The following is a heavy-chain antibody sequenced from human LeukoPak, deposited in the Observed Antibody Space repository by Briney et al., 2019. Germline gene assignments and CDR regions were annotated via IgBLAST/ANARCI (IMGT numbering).Heavy chain of an antibody. CDR2: ITGSGGDT. Sequence: PGGSLRLSCAASGFTFSSYSMSWVRQAPGKGLEWVSSITGSGGDTHYADSVKGRLTISRDNSKNTLYLQMNSLRAEDTAVYYCGGDGGGGFDYWGQGTLVTVSS. CDR3: GGDGGGGFDY. J-gene: IGHJ4*02. CDR1: GFTFSSYS. D-gene: IGHD3-16*01. V-gene: IGHV3-23*01.